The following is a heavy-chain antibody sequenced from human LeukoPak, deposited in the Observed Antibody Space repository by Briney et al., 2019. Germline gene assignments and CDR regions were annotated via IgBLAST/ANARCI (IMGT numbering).Heavy chain of an antibody. J-gene: IGHJ4*02. Sequence: PGGSLRLSCAASGFTFSSYAMSWVRQAPGKGLEWVSAISGSGGSTYYADSVKGRVTISRDNSKKTLYLQMNSLRAEDTAVYYCAKRLYYYDSSGYSDYWGQGTLVTVSS. D-gene: IGHD3-22*01. V-gene: IGHV3-23*01. CDR2: ISGSGGST. CDR3: AKRLYYYDSSGYSDY. CDR1: GFTFSSYA.